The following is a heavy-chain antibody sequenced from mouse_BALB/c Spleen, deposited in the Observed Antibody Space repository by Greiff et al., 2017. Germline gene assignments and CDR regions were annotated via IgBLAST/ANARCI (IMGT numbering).Heavy chain of an antibody. V-gene: IGHV1-80*01. J-gene: IGHJ2*01. CDR1: GYAFSSYW. CDR3: ARRVIIGGYFDY. Sequence: VQLQQSGAELVRPGSSVKISCKASGYAFSSYWMNWVKQRHGQGLEWIGQIYPGDGDTNYNGKFKGKATLTADKSSSTAYMQLSSLTSEDSAVYFCARRVIIGGYFDYWGQGTTLTVSS. D-gene: IGHD2-1*01. CDR2: IYPGDGDT.